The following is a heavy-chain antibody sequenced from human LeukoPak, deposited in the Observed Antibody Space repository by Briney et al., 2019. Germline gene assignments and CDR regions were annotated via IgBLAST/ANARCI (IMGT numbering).Heavy chain of an antibody. CDR2: IYYTGST. D-gene: IGHD4-17*01. CDR3: AGGGTTVTFDY. CDR1: GGSISNYY. V-gene: IGHV4-59*03. Sequence: SETLSLTCTVSGGSISNYYWSWIRQPPGKGLEWIGYIYYTGSTNYNPSLKSRVTISVDTSKKQSSLNLSSVTASDTAVYYCAGGGTTVTFDYWGQGTLVTVS. J-gene: IGHJ4*02.